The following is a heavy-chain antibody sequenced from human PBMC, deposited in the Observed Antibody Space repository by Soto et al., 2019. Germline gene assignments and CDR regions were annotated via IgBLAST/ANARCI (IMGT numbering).Heavy chain of an antibody. J-gene: IGHJ4*02. V-gene: IGHV3-30-3*01. CDR3: ARDLGLQWLPGDY. Sequence: QVQLVESGGGVVQPGRSLRLSCAASGFTFSSYAMHWVRQAPGKGLEWVAVISYDGSNKYYADSVKGRFTISRDNSKNTLYLQMNSLRAEDTAVYYCARDLGLQWLPGDYWGQGTLVTVSS. CDR2: ISYDGSNK. CDR1: GFTFSSYA. D-gene: IGHD6-19*01.